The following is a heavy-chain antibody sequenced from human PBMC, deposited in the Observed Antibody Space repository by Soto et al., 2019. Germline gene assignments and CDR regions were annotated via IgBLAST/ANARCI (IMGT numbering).Heavy chain of an antibody. V-gene: IGHV1-69*13. D-gene: IGHD3-3*01. CDR1: GGTFGSYA. CDR3: ARATYYDFWSGYYDYYYGMDV. CDR2: IIPIFGTA. J-gene: IGHJ6*02. Sequence: SVKVSCKASGGTFGSYAISCVRQAPGQGLEWMGGIIPIFGTANYAQKFQGRVTITADESTSTAYMELSSLRSEDTAVYYCARATYYDFWSGYYDYYYGMDVWGQGTTVTVSS.